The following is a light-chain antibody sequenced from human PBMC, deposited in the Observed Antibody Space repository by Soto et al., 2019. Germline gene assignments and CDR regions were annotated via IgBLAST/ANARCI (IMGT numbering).Light chain of an antibody. J-gene: IGKJ5*01. CDR2: WGS. CDR3: MQALQDIT. Sequence: EIVVTQSPLSLPVTPGEPASISCRSSQSLLHTNGYNYLDWYLQKPGQSPQLLIYWGSHRAPGVPDRFRGNGSGTEFTLKISRVEAEDVGVYYCMQALQDITFGQGTRLEIK. V-gene: IGKV2-28*01. CDR1: QSLLHTNGYNY.